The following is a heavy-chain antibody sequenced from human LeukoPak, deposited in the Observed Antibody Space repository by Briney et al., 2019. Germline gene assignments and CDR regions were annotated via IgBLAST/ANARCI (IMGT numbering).Heavy chain of an antibody. V-gene: IGHV4-39*01. Sequence: SETLSLTCTVSGGSISSTSYYWGWIRQPPGKGLEWIGSIYYRGNTYYNPSFKSRVTMSVDTSKNQFSLKLSSVTSAATAVYYCARRAYNYGMYYFDYWGQGTLVTVSS. D-gene: IGHD5-18*01. CDR3: ARRAYNYGMYYFDY. CDR1: GGSISSTSYY. CDR2: IYYRGNT. J-gene: IGHJ4*02.